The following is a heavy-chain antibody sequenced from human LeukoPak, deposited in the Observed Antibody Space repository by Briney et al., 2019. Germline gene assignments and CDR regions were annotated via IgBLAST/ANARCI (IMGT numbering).Heavy chain of an antibody. CDR3: ARMRAYDFWSEGYFDY. J-gene: IGHJ4*02. Sequence: ASVKVSCKASGYTLTGYYMHWVRQAPGQGLEWMGWINPNSGGTNYAQKFQGRVTMTRDTSISTAYMELSRLRSDDTAVYYCARMRAYDFWSEGYFDYWGQGTLVTVSS. D-gene: IGHD3-3*01. CDR2: INPNSGGT. CDR1: GYTLTGYY. V-gene: IGHV1-2*02.